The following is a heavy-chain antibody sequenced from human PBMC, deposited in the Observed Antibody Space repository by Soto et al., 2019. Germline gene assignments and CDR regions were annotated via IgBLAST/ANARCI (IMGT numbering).Heavy chain of an antibody. D-gene: IGHD2-2*01. CDR3: ARRVRNDAFDI. J-gene: IGHJ3*02. CDR1: GFTFSSYA. Sequence: GGSLRLSCVASGFTFSSYAMHWVRQAPGKGLEWVAVISYDGSNKYYADSVKGRFTISRDNSKNTLYLQMNSLRAEDTAVYYCARRVRNDAFDIWGKGTMVTVSS. V-gene: IGHV3-30-3*01. CDR2: ISYDGSNK.